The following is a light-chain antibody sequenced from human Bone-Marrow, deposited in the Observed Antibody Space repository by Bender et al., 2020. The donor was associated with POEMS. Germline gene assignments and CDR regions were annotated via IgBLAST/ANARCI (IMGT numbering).Light chain of an antibody. CDR2: EAN. J-gene: IGLJ3*02. CDR1: ASDVGGSNY. CDR3: SSWDDSLSGWV. Sequence: QSALTQPASVSGSPGQSITISCTGTASDVGGSNYVSWYQQHPGKAPKLIIYEANQRPSGVPARFSGSKSGTSASLAISDIQSEDEGDYYCSSWDDSLSGWVFGGGTKLTVL. V-gene: IGLV2-14*01.